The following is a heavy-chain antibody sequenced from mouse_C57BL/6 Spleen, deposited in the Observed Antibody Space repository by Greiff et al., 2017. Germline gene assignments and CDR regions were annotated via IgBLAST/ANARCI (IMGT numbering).Heavy chain of an antibody. Sequence: VQLQQSGPVLVKPGPSVKISCKASGFTFTDYYMHWVKQSHGKSLEWIGLVYPYNGGTSYNQKFKGKATLTVDTSSSTAYMELNSLTSKDSAFYYCASGMTTDYGSDWYFDVWGTGTTVTVSS. V-gene: IGHV1-36*01. CDR2: VYPYNGGT. CDR3: ASGMTTDYGSDWYFDV. CDR1: GFTFTDYY. D-gene: IGHD2-1*01. J-gene: IGHJ1*03.